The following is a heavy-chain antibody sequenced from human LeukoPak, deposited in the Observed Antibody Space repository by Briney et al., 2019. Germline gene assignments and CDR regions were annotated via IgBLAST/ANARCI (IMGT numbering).Heavy chain of an antibody. CDR3: ARDLLAVAEGGAFDI. CDR2: ISYDGSNK. Sequence: GRSLRLSCAASGFTFSSYAMHWVRQAPGKGLGWVVVISYDGSNKYYADSVKGRFTISRDNSKNTMYLQMNSLRAEDTAVYYCARDLLAVAEGGAFDIWGQGTMVTVSS. J-gene: IGHJ3*02. D-gene: IGHD6-19*01. CDR1: GFTFSSYA. V-gene: IGHV3-30*04.